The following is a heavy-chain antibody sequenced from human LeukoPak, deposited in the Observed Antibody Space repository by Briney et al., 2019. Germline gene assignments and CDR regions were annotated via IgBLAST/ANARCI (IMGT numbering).Heavy chain of an antibody. CDR3: AYLFFDY. CDR1: GFTFSNAW. J-gene: IGHJ4*02. Sequence: PGGSLRLSCAASGFTFSNAWMTWVRQAPGKGLEWVGRIKSKTDDGTTDYAAPVKGRFTISRDDSKNTLFLQMNSLKTEDTAVYYCAYLFFDYWGQGALVTVSS. D-gene: IGHD3-16*01. CDR2: IKSKTDDGTT. V-gene: IGHV3-15*01.